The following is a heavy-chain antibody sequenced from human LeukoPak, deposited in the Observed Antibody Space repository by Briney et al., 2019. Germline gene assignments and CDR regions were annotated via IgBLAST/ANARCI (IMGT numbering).Heavy chain of an antibody. V-gene: IGHV3-23*01. J-gene: IGHJ6*02. CDR1: GFTFSGHS. D-gene: IGHD3-16*01. CDR2: IFGSGVKT. Sequence: GRSLRLSCATSGFTFSGHSMAWVRQTPGKGLEWVSVIFGSGVKTYHADSLKGRFTISRDNSKSTLYLQMNSLRADDTVVYYCARVGDWGYYFGMDAWGQGTTVSVSS. CDR3: ARVGDWGYYFGMDA.